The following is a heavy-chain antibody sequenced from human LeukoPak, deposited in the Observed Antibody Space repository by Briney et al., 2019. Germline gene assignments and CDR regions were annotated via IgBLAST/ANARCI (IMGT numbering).Heavy chain of an antibody. CDR1: GGSISSSSYY. Sequence: SETLSLTCTVSGGSISSSSYYWGWIRQPPGKGLEWIGSIYYSGSTYYNPSLKSRVTISVDTSKNQFSPKLSSVTAADTAVYYCAGSLNYDFWSGYLNWFDPWGQGTLVTVSS. D-gene: IGHD3-3*01. J-gene: IGHJ5*02. V-gene: IGHV4-39*01. CDR3: AGSLNYDFWSGYLNWFDP. CDR2: IYYSGST.